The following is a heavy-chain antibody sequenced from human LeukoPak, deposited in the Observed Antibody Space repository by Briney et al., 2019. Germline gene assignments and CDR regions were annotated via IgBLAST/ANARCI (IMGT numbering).Heavy chain of an antibody. D-gene: IGHD3-3*01. CDR2: XNXSGST. V-gene: IGHV4-34*01. CDR3: ARSGLDYDFWSGYSIRSHRYYYGMDV. J-gene: IGHJ6*02. Sequence: XNXSGSTXXXPSLKSRVTISVDTSKNQFSLKLSSVTAADTAVYYCARSGLDYDFWSGYSIRSHRYYYGMDVWGRGTTVTVSS.